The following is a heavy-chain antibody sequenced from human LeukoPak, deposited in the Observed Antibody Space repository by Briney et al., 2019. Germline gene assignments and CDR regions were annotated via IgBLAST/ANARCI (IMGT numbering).Heavy chain of an antibody. CDR3: ARGRQYYDFWSGPYFDY. Sequence: SETLSLTCAVYGGSFSGYYWSWIRQPPGKGLEWIGEIYHSGSTNYNPSLKSRVTISVDTSKNQFSLKLSSVTAADTAVYYCARGRQYYDFWSGPYFDYWGQGTLVTVSS. CDR2: IYHSGST. CDR1: GGSFSGYY. J-gene: IGHJ4*02. D-gene: IGHD3-3*01. V-gene: IGHV4-34*01.